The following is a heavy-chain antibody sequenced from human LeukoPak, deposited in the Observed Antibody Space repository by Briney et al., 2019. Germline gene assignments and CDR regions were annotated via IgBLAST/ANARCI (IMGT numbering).Heavy chain of an antibody. CDR1: RYTFTSYD. Sequence: ASVKVSCNASRYTFTSYDINWVRQVTGQGLEWMGWMNPNSGNTGYAQKFQGRVTITRNTSISTAYMELSSLRSEDTAVYYCARPSYSGYEFDYWGQGTLVTVSS. CDR2: MNPNSGNT. J-gene: IGHJ4*02. D-gene: IGHD5-12*01. V-gene: IGHV1-8*03. CDR3: ARPSYSGYEFDY.